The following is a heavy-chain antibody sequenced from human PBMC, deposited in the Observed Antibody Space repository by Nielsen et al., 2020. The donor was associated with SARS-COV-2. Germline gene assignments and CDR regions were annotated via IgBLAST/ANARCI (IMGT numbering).Heavy chain of an antibody. V-gene: IGHV3-30*03. Sequence: GESLKISCAASGFTFSSYWMSWVRQAPGKGLEWVAVISYDGSNKYYADSVKGRFTISRDNSKNTLYLQMNSLRAEDTAVYYCARGGYYDSSGYVVYWGQGTLVTVSS. CDR2: ISYDGSNK. J-gene: IGHJ4*02. D-gene: IGHD3-22*01. CDR1: GFTFSSYW. CDR3: ARGGYYDSSGYVVY.